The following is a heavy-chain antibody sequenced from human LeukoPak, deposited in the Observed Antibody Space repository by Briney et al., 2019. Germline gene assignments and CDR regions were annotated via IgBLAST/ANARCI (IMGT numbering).Heavy chain of an antibody. CDR3: TTGTYYYYGMDV. CDR2: IYYSGST. CDR1: GGSISSGGYY. D-gene: IGHD2-8*02. Sequence: PSETLSLACTVSGGSISSGGYYWSWIRQHPGKGLEWIGYIYYSGSTYYNPSLKSRVTISVDTSKNQFSLKLSSVTAADTAVYYCTTGTYYYYGMDVWGQGTTVTVSS. V-gene: IGHV4-31*03. J-gene: IGHJ6*02.